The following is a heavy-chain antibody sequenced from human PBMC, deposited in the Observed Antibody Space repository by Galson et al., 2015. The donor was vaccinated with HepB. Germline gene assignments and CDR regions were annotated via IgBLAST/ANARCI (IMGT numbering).Heavy chain of an antibody. CDR1: GFTFSSYG. CDR3: AKGLRGGDCYFDY. Sequence: SLRLSCAASGFTFSSYGMHWVRQAPGKGLEWVAVIWYDGSNKYYADSVKGRFTIYRDNSKNTLYLQMNSLRAEDTAVYYCAKGLRGGDCYFDYWGQGTLVTVSS. V-gene: IGHV3-33*06. J-gene: IGHJ4*02. D-gene: IGHD2-21*02. CDR2: IWYDGSNK.